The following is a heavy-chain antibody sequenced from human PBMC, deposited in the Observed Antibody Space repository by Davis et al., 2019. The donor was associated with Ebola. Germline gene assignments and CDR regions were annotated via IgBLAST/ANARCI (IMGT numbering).Heavy chain of an antibody. CDR2: IYYSGST. Sequence: SETLSLTCTVSGGSISSSNYYWGWIRQPPGKGLEWIGSIYYSGSTYYNPSLKTRVTISVDRPKNQFSLKLGSVTAADTAVYYCARGSQWLGPDYWGQGTLVTVSS. D-gene: IGHD6-19*01. J-gene: IGHJ4*02. V-gene: IGHV4-39*07. CDR3: ARGSQWLGPDY. CDR1: GGSISSSNYY.